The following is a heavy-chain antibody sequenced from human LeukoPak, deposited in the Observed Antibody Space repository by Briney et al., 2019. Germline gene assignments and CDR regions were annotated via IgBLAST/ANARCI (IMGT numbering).Heavy chain of an antibody. CDR2: ISSSSSYI. CDR1: GFTFSDYW. CDR3: ARELPTYYYDSSGYYSPDY. Sequence: PGGSLRLSCTASGFTFSDYWMHWVRQAPGKGLEWVSSISSSSSYIYYADSVKGRFTISRDNAKNSLYLQMNSLRAEDTAVYYCARELPTYYYDSSGYYSPDYWGQGTLVTVSS. V-gene: IGHV3-21*01. D-gene: IGHD3-22*01. J-gene: IGHJ4*02.